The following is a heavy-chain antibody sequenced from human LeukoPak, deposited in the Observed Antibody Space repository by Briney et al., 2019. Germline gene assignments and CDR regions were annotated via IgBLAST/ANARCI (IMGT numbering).Heavy chain of an antibody. Sequence: SETLSLICAVYGGSFSGYYWRWIRQPPGKGLEWIGEINHSGSTNYNPSLKSRVTISVDTSKNQFSLKLSSVTAADTAVYYCASVGAAAGGDYWGQGTLVTVSS. J-gene: IGHJ4*02. V-gene: IGHV4-34*01. D-gene: IGHD6-13*01. CDR1: GGSFSGYY. CDR2: INHSGST. CDR3: ASVGAAAGGDY.